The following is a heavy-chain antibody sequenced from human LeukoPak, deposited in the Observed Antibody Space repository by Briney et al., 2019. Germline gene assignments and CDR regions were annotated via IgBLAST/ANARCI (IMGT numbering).Heavy chain of an antibody. CDR3: ARGGTIFGVVDLDY. CDR2: IYYSGST. J-gene: IGHJ4*02. CDR1: GGSISSYY. V-gene: IGHV4-59*01. D-gene: IGHD3-3*01. Sequence: SETLSLTCTVSGGSISSYYWSWLRQPPGKGLEWIGYIYYSGSTNYNPSLKSRVTISVDTSKNQFSLKLTSVTAADTAVYYCARGGTIFGVVDLDYWGQGTLVTVSS.